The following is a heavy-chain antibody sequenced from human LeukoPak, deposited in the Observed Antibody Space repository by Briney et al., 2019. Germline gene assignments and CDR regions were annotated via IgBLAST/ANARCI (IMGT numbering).Heavy chain of an antibody. V-gene: IGHV3-66*02. J-gene: IGHJ6*04. CDR2: IYSGGRT. CDR3: ASDPRDGGQNV. CDR1: GFTVSGNY. D-gene: IGHD5-24*01. Sequence: PGGSLRLSCAASGFTVSGNYMSWVRQAPGKGLEWVSVIYSGGRTYYADSVKGRFTFSRDKSKNTLYLQMNSLRPEDSAVYYCASDPRDGGQNVWGKGTTVTVSS.